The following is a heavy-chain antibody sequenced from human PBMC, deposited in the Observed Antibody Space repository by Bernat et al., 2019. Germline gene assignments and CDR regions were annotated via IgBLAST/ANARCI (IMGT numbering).Heavy chain of an antibody. J-gene: IGHJ4*02. D-gene: IGHD6-13*01. CDR3: VRQRMGPAAAKYYFDY. V-gene: IGHV3-7*03. CDR2: IKQDGSEK. CDR1: GFTFSSYW. Sequence: EVQLVESGGGLVQPGGSLRLSCAASGFTFSSYWMNWVRQAPGKGLEWVANIKQDGSEKYYLDSVKGRFTISRDNAKNSLCLQMNSLRAEDTAVYYCVRQRMGPAAAKYYFDYWGQGTLVTVSS.